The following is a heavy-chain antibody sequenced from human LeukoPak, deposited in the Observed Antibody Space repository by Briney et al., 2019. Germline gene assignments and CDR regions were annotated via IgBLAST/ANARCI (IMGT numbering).Heavy chain of an antibody. CDR2: ISLAGQT. V-gene: IGHV4/OR15-8*02. CDR3: SRESGPFCPLGY. D-gene: IGHD1-26*01. CDR1: GGSISGTNW. Sequence: SETLSLTCGVSGGSISGTNWWSWVRQPPGQGLEWIGEISLAGQTNYNPSLNGRVTMSLDKSSNQLSLHLTSVTAADTATYYCSRESGPFCPLGYWGLGTLVIVSS. J-gene: IGHJ4*02.